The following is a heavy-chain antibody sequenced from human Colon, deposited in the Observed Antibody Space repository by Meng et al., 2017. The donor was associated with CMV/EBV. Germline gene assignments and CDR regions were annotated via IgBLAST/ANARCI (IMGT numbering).Heavy chain of an antibody. V-gene: IGHV3-23*01. J-gene: IGHJ6*02. Sequence: GESLKISCAASGFTFSNHAMNWVRQAPGKGLEWVSTVNAGGHDTYYADSVKGRFTISRDNSKNTLYLQMSSLRVEDTAVYYCARRIDFWSGYYSPGGLSNGMDVWGQGTTVTVSS. CDR2: VNAGGHDT. CDR3: ARRIDFWSGYYSPGGLSNGMDV. CDR1: GFTFSNHA. D-gene: IGHD3-3*01.